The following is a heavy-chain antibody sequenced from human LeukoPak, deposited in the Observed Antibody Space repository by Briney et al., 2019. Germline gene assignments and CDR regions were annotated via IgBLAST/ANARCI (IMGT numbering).Heavy chain of an antibody. CDR2: IDSSGSKI. J-gene: IGHJ4*02. CDR3: ARVRSSSCFSVDY. Sequence: GGSLRLSCAASGFTVSSYSMNWVRQAPGKGLEWVSSIDSSGSKIYYADSVKGRFTISRDNAKNSLYLQMNSLRDGDTAVYYCARVRSSSCFSVDYWGQGTLVTVSS. CDR1: GFTVSSYS. V-gene: IGHV3-21*01. D-gene: IGHD2-2*01.